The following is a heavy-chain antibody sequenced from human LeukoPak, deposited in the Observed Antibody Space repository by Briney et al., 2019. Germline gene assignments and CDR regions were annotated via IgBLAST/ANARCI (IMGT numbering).Heavy chain of an antibody. V-gene: IGHV3-23*01. Sequence: GGSLRLSCAASGFAFPNYAMNWVRQAPGKGLEWVSGVSGDGAGMYYADSVKGRFTVSRDNSENTLSLQMDILRAEDTAVHYCVQNGVWSLFTVYNWFDSWGQGTLVTVSS. CDR2: VSGDGAGM. J-gene: IGHJ5*01. D-gene: IGHD2-8*01. CDR3: VQNGVWSLFTVYNWFDS. CDR1: GFAFPNYA.